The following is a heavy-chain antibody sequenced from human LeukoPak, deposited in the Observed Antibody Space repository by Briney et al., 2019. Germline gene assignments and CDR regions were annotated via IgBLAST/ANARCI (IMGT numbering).Heavy chain of an antibody. CDR1: GYTFTSYA. Sequence: GASVKVSCKGSGYTFTSYAISWVRQAPGQGLEWMGLVNPSGINTNYAQKFQGRVTMTRDTSTRTVYMELSSLRSEDTAVYYCARDGTAGELFDYWGQGTLVTVSS. J-gene: IGHJ4*02. V-gene: IGHV1-46*01. CDR3: ARDGTAGELFDY. CDR2: VNPSGINT. D-gene: IGHD3-10*01.